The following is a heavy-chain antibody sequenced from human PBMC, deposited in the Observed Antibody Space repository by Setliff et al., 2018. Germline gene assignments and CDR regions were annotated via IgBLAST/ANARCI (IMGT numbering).Heavy chain of an antibody. CDR1: GYSISNDYF. J-gene: IGHJ4*02. CDR3: AKHRSYFGY. V-gene: IGHV4-38-2*02. CDR2: IYHSGST. Sequence: NPSETLSLTCTVSGYSISNDYFWGWIRQPPGKGLEWIGSIYHSGSTSYYPSLKSRVTISVDTSKNQFSLNLSSVTAADTAVYYCAKHRSYFGYWGQGTLVTVST.